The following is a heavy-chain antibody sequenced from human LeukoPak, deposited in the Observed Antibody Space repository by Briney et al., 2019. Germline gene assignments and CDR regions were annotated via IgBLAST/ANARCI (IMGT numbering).Heavy chain of an antibody. D-gene: IGHD5-12*01. CDR2: VSGSGGST. Sequence: GSLRLSCAASGFTFSSYAMSWVRQAPGKGLEWVSGVSGSGGSTYYADSVKGRFTISRDNSNNTLYLQMNSLRAEDTAVYYCAKDLDIVATITGNWGQGTLVTVSS. V-gene: IGHV3-23*01. CDR1: GFTFSSYA. CDR3: AKDLDIVATITGN. J-gene: IGHJ4*02.